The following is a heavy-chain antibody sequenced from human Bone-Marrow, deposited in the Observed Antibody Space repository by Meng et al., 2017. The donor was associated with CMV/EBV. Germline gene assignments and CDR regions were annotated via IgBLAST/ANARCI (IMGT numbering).Heavy chain of an antibody. J-gene: IGHJ4*02. CDR2: IIPIFGTT. V-gene: IGHV1-69*06. CDR3: ARGEFYYDGSGYRSLDY. Sequence: TFSSYAISWVRQAPGQGLEWMGGIIPIFGTTNYAQKFQGRVTITADKSTSTAYMELSSLRSEDTAIYYCARGEFYYDGSGYRSLDYWGQGTLVTVSS. D-gene: IGHD3-22*01. CDR1: TFSSYA.